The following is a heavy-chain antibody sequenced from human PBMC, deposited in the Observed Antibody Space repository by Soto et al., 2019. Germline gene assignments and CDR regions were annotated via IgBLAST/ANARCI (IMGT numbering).Heavy chain of an antibody. CDR2: ICYDGSNK. Sequence: GGSLRLSFAASGFTFSSYGMHWVRQAPGKGLEWVAFICYDGSNKYYADSVKGRFTISRDNSKNTLYLQMNSLRAEDTAVYYCARAIAVRRDHTYGMDXWGQATLVTVS. D-gene: IGHD6-6*01. CDR1: GFTFSSYG. J-gene: IGHJ6*02. V-gene: IGHV3-33*01. CDR3: ARAIAVRRDHTYGMDX.